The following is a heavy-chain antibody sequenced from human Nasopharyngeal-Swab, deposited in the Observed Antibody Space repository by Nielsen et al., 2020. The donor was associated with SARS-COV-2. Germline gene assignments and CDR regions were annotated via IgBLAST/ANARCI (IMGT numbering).Heavy chain of an antibody. CDR2: IYYSGST. D-gene: IGHD4-17*01. CDR3: ARRGEGYGDYLDY. Sequence: SETLSPTCSVSCGSISNYHWNWIRQPPGKGLEWIGYIYYSGSTNYNPSLKSRVTISVDTSKNQFSLKLSSVTAADTAVYYCARRGEGYGDYLDYWGQGTLVTVSS. J-gene: IGHJ4*02. CDR1: CGSISNYH. V-gene: IGHV4-59*08.